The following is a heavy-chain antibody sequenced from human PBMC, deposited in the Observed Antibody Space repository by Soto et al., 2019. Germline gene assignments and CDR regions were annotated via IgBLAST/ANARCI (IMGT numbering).Heavy chain of an antibody. CDR3: ARVSGIVVVPTAKDPHYYYMDV. CDR2: IYYTGST. J-gene: IGHJ6*03. D-gene: IGHD2-2*01. CDR1: GGSISGGPYY. Sequence: QVQLQESGPGLVKPSQTLSLTCTVSGGSISGGPYYWTWIRQHPGSGLEWIGYIYYTGSTYYNPSLKSRVIKSVDRSNNQLSLKLSSVTAADTVVYFCARVSGIVVVPTAKDPHYYYMDVWGKGTTVTVSS. V-gene: IGHV4-31*03.